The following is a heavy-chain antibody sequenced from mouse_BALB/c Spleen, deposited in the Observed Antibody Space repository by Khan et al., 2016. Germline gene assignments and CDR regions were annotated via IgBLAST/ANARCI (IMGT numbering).Heavy chain of an antibody. D-gene: IGHD2-1*01. J-gene: IGHJ2*03. Sequence: EVELVESGGGLVKPGESLKLSCAASGFTFRNYAMSWVRQTPQKRLEWVASISTGVNTYSADSVKGRFTISRDNARNIMYLQMRNLRSEDTAMFYCTREDYGNYGDYFDYWGRGTSLTVSS. CDR1: GFTFRNYA. CDR2: ISTGVNT. CDR3: TREDYGNYGDYFDY. V-gene: IGHV5-6-5*01.